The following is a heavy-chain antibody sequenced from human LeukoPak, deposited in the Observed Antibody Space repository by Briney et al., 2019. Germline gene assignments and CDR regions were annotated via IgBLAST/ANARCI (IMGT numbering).Heavy chain of an antibody. Sequence: ASVKVSCKASGYTFTGYYMHWVRQAPGQGLEWMGGIIPIFGTANYAQKFQGRLTMTRDTSTSTVYMELSSLRSEDTAVYYCATSVVITYFDYWGQGTLVTVSA. D-gene: IGHD3-22*01. V-gene: IGHV1-46*01. CDR2: IIPIFGTA. J-gene: IGHJ4*02. CDR3: ATSVVITYFDY. CDR1: GYTFTGYY.